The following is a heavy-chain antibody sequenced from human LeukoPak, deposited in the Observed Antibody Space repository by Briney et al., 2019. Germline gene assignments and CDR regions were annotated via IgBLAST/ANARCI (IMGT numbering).Heavy chain of an antibody. D-gene: IGHD6-19*01. CDR1: GFTFSSHG. V-gene: IGHV3-33*01. CDR3: AGSIAVAGTIDY. Sequence: GGSLILSCAASGFTFSSHGMHWVRQAPGKGLEWVAVIWYDGSNKYYADSVKGRFTISRDNSKNTLYLQMNSLRVEDTAVYYCAGSIAVAGTIDYWGQGTLVTVSS. J-gene: IGHJ4*02. CDR2: IWYDGSNK.